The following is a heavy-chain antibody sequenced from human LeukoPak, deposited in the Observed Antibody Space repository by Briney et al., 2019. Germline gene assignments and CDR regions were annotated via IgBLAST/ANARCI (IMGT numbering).Heavy chain of an antibody. CDR2: IYYSGST. Sequence: PSETLSLTCTVSGGSISSSSYYWGWIRQPSGKGLEWIGSIYYSGSTYYNPSLKSRVTISVDTSKNQFSLKLSSVTAADTAVYYCARDIVVVPAALTYPYNWFDPWGQGTLVTVSS. D-gene: IGHD2-2*01. CDR3: ARDIVVVPAALTYPYNWFDP. CDR1: GGSISSSSYY. J-gene: IGHJ5*02. V-gene: IGHV4-39*02.